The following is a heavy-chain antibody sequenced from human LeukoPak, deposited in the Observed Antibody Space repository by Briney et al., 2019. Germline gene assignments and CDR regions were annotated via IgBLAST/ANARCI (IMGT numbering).Heavy chain of an antibody. V-gene: IGHV1-2*06. CDR2: INPNSGGT. Sequence: ASVKVSCKASGYTFTGYYMHWVRQAPGQGLEWMGRINPNSGGTNYAQKFQGRVTMTRDTSISTPYMELSRLRSDDTAVYYCARDLGYCSSTSCYTRSRGEQQPPDYWGQGTLVTVSS. D-gene: IGHD2-2*02. CDR3: ARDLGYCSSTSCYTRSRGEQQPPDY. J-gene: IGHJ4*02. CDR1: GYTFTGYY.